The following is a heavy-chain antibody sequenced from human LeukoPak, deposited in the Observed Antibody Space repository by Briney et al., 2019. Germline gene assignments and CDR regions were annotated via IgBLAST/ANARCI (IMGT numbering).Heavy chain of an antibody. Sequence: GRSLRLSCAPSVFIFSIYTMQWVPQAPDKRLGRVSVISYDGRNKNYGDSVKGRFTISRDNSKNTLYLQMDSLRAEDTAVYYCPRPRGSRWSIPLDNWGQGTLVTASS. V-gene: IGHV3-30*01. CDR3: PRPRGSRWSIPLDN. CDR1: VFIFSIYT. J-gene: IGHJ4*02. CDR2: ISYDGRNK. D-gene: IGHD6-13*01.